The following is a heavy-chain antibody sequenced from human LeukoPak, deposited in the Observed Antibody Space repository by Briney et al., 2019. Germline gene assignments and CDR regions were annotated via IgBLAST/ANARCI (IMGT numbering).Heavy chain of an antibody. Sequence: PSETLSLTCAVSGGSISSGGYSWSWIRQPPGKGLEWIGYIYHSGSTYYNPSLKSRVTISVDRSKNQFSLKLSSVTAADTAVYYCARASRRGYEPGGLDYWGQGTLVTVSS. CDR1: GGSISSGGYS. J-gene: IGHJ4*02. CDR3: ARASRRGYEPGGLDY. D-gene: IGHD5-12*01. CDR2: IYHSGST. V-gene: IGHV4-30-2*01.